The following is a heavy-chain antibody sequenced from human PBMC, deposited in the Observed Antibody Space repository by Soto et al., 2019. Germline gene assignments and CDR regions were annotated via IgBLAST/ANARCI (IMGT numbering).Heavy chain of an antibody. CDR3: ARDRWSIVARSGMDV. D-gene: IGHD2-15*01. CDR2: IYHSGST. V-gene: IGHV4-4*02. J-gene: IGHJ6*02. Sequence: QVQLQESCPGLVKPSVTLSLTCAVSGGSISSSNWWSWVRQPPGKGLEWIGEIYHSGSTNYNPSLKSRVTISVDKSKNQFSLKLSSVTAADTAVYYCARDRWSIVARSGMDVWGQGTTVTVSS. CDR1: GGSISSSNW.